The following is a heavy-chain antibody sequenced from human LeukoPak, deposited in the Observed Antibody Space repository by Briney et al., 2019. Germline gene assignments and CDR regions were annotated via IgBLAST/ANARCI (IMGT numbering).Heavy chain of an antibody. CDR3: ARKAGFDQYYFED. D-gene: IGHD5-12*01. V-gene: IGHV5-51*01. J-gene: IGHJ4*02. CDR2: IYPGDSDT. Sequence: GESLKISWKSSGYRLTSYWIGWGRQMPGKGLEWMGIIYPGDSDTRYSPSFQGQVTISADKSISTAYLQWSSLKASDTAMYYCARKAGFDQYYFEDRGPGTLVTVSS. CDR1: GYRLTSYW.